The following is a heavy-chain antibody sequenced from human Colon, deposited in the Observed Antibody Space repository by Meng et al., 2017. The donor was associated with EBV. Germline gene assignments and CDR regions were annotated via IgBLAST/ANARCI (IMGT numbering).Heavy chain of an antibody. Sequence: QVQLQQWGAGLLNPLETLSLTCAGYGGSFSGYYWSLIRQPPEKGLEWIGEINHSGSTNYNPSLKSRVTISVDTSKKQFSLKLSSVTAADTAVYYCARGPGGSYYLYYFDYWGQGTLVTVSS. V-gene: IGHV4-34*01. CDR3: ARGPGGSYYLYYFDY. CDR2: INHSGST. J-gene: IGHJ4*02. D-gene: IGHD1-26*01. CDR1: GGSFSGYY.